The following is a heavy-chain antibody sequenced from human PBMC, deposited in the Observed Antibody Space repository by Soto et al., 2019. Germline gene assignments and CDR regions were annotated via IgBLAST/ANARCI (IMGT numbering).Heavy chain of an antibody. CDR1: SDSVSRYY. CDR3: ARHSSGWHYFDF. CDR2: VYYSGST. D-gene: IGHD6-19*01. Sequence: PSETLSLTYTVSSDSVSRYYWSWIRQPPGKGLDWIGYVYYSGSTNYNPSVKSRVTISIDTSKNQFSLRLNSVTAADTAVYYCARHSSGWHYFDFWGQGALVTVSS. J-gene: IGHJ4*02. V-gene: IGHV4-59*02.